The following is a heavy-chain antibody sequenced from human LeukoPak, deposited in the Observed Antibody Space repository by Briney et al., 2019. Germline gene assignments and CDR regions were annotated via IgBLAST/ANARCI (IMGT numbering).Heavy chain of an antibody. J-gene: IGHJ4*02. CDR2: INPNSGGT. D-gene: IGHD3-22*01. Sequence: ASVKVSCKASGYTFTGYYMHWVRQAPGQGLEWMGWINPNSGGTNYVQKFQGRVTMTRDTSISTAYMELSRLRSDDTAVYYCATPAGLYSSGYLDYWGQGTLVTVSS. CDR3: ATPAGLYSSGYLDY. CDR1: GYTFTGYY. V-gene: IGHV1-2*02.